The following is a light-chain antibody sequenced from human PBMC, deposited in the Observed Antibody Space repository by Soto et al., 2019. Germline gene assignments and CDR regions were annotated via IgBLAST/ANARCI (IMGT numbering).Light chain of an antibody. CDR2: KAS. Sequence: DIQMTQSPSTLSASVGDRVTITCRASQSISHWLAWYQQKPGEAPKVLIYKASTLQTGVPSRFSGSGSGTEFTLTISSLQPDDFATYYCQLYNTYSPTFGQGTKLEIK. J-gene: IGKJ2*01. V-gene: IGKV1-5*03. CDR1: QSISHW. CDR3: QLYNTYSPT.